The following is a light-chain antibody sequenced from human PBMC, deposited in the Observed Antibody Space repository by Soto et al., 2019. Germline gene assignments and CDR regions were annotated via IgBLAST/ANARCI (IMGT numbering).Light chain of an antibody. CDR3: AAWDDSLSGRV. Sequence: QSVLTQPPSASGTPGQRVTISCSGSSSNIGSNYVYWYQQLPGTAPKLLIYRNNQRPSGVPDRFSGSKSGTSASLAISGRRSEDEADYYCAAWDDSLSGRVFGTGTKLTVL. CDR2: RNN. J-gene: IGLJ1*01. CDR1: SSNIGSNY. V-gene: IGLV1-47*01.